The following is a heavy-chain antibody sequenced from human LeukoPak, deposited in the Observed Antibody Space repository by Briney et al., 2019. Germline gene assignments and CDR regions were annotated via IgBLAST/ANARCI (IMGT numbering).Heavy chain of an antibody. CDR1: GASISTYY. Sequence: SETLSLTCRVSGASISTYYWSWIRQPVGKGLEWIGQIKTSGSTHYNSSLESRVTMSLDTSKKQFSLNLTSVTAADTAVYYCARDLLTVTTPYFDYWGQGTLVTVSS. CDR3: ARDLLTVTTPYFDY. J-gene: IGHJ4*02. V-gene: IGHV4-4*07. D-gene: IGHD4-17*01. CDR2: IKTSGST.